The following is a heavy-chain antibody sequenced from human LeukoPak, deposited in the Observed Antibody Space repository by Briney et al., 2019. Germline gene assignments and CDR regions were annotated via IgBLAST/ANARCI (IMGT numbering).Heavy chain of an antibody. CDR3: TKDQTLFY. V-gene: IGHV3-49*04. CDR2: IRSEAYGGTT. J-gene: IGHJ4*02. CDR1: GFTFGDYA. Sequence: GGSLRLSCTASGFTFGDYAMTWVRQAPGKGLEWVGFIRSEAYGGTTEYAASVKGRFTISRDDSKSIAYLQMNSLKTEDTAVYYCTKDQTLFYWGQGTLVTVSS.